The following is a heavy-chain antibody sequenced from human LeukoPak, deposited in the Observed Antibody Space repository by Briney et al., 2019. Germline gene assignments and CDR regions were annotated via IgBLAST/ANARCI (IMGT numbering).Heavy chain of an antibody. Sequence: GGSLRLSCAASGFTFSSYAMHWVRQALGKGLEWVAVISYDGSNKYYADSVKGRFTISRDNSKNTLYLQMNSLRAEDTAVYYCARDFWDFTGTSDYYYYYYGMDVWGQGTTVTVSS. CDR1: GFTFSSYA. D-gene: IGHD1-14*01. CDR2: ISYDGSNK. V-gene: IGHV3-30-3*01. J-gene: IGHJ6*02. CDR3: ARDFWDFTGTSDYYYYYYGMDV.